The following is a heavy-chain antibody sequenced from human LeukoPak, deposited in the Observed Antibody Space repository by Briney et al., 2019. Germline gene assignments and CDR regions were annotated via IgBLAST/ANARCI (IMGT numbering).Heavy chain of an antibody. Sequence: GGSLRLSCAASGFTFSSYGMSWVRQAPGKGLEWVSAITGSGGSTYYADSVKGRFTISRDNSKNTLYLQMNSLRAEDTAVYYCAKLWELTWFDYWGQGTLVTVSS. V-gene: IGHV3-23*01. J-gene: IGHJ4*02. D-gene: IGHD3-10*01. CDR1: GFTFSSYG. CDR3: AKLWELTWFDY. CDR2: ITGSGGST.